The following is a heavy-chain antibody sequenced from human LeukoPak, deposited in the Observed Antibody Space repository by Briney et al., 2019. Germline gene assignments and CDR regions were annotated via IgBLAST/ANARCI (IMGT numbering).Heavy chain of an antibody. J-gene: IGHJ4*02. D-gene: IGHD4-17*01. CDR1: GFTFSSYA. CDR3: AKDAIDYGDSGPFDY. Sequence: GGSLRLSCAASGFTFSSYAMHWVSQAPGKGLEWVAVISYDGSNKYYADSVKGRFTISRDNSKNTLYLQMNSLRAEDTAVYYCAKDAIDYGDSGPFDYWGQGTLVTVSS. V-gene: IGHV3-30*04. CDR2: ISYDGSNK.